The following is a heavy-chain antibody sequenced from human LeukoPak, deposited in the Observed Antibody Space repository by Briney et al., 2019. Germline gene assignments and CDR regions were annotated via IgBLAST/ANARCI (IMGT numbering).Heavy chain of an antibody. CDR1: GFTFGDYA. Sequence: GGSLRLSCTASGFTFGDYAMSWVRQAPGKGLEWVGFIRSKAYGGTTEYAASVKGRFTISRDDSKSIAYLQMNSLKTEDTAVYYCTRDGGITIRDDYWGQGTLVTVSS. CDR3: TRDGGITIRDDY. D-gene: IGHD3-3*01. CDR2: IRSKAYGGTT. V-gene: IGHV3-49*04. J-gene: IGHJ4*02.